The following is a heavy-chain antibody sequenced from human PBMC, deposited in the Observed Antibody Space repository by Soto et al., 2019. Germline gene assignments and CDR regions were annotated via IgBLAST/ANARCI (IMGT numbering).Heavy chain of an antibody. J-gene: IGHJ4*02. CDR3: ARRGSYYPFDY. V-gene: IGHV4-30-4*01. Sequence: ASETLSLTCTVSGGSISSGDYYWSWIRQPPGKGLEWIGYIYYSGSTYYNPSLKSRVTISVDTSKNQFSLKLSSVTAADTAVYYCARRGSYYPFDYWGQGTLVTVSS. CDR2: IYYSGST. D-gene: IGHD1-26*01. CDR1: GGSISSGDYY.